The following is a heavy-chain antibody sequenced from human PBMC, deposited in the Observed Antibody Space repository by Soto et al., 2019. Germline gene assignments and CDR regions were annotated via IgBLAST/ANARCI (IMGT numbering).Heavy chain of an antibody. Sequence: ASVKVSCKASGYTFTSYDINWVRRATGQGLEWMGWMNPNSGNTGYAQKFQGRVTMTRNTSISTAYMELSSLRSEDTAVYYCARWEQWLDGSWFDPWGQGTLVTVSS. V-gene: IGHV1-8*01. CDR1: GYTFTSYD. D-gene: IGHD6-19*01. J-gene: IGHJ5*02. CDR3: ARWEQWLDGSWFDP. CDR2: MNPNSGNT.